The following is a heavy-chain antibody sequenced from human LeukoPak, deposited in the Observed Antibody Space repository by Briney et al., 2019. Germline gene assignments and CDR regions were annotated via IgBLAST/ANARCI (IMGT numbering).Heavy chain of an antibody. CDR1: GYTFIDYY. CDR3: ARGGGRYSVDY. Sequence: GASVKVSCKASGYTFIDYYMNWVRQAPGQGREWIGWISPKSGGTKYVQKFQGRVTMTRDTSITTVYMELSGLSFDDTAVYYCARGGGRYSVDYWGQGTLVIVSS. CDR2: ISPKSGGT. V-gene: IGHV1-2*02. D-gene: IGHD1-26*01. J-gene: IGHJ4*02.